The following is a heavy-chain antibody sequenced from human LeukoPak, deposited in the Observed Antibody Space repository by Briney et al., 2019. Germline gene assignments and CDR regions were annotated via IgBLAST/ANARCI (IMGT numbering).Heavy chain of an antibody. J-gene: IGHJ1*01. CDR2: IKSDGST. Sequence: GGSLRLSCAASGFTFSSYWMHWVRQAPGKGLVWVSRIKSDGSTNYAGSVKGRFTISRDNAKNTVSLQMNSLRAEDTGVYYCARAPSEIGGYYPEYFRHWAQGTLVTVSS. D-gene: IGHD3-22*01. CDR1: GFTFSSYW. CDR3: ARAPSEIGGYYPEYFRH. V-gene: IGHV3-74*01.